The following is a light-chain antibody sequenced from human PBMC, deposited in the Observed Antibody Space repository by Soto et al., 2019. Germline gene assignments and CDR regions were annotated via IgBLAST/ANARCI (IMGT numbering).Light chain of an antibody. Sequence: QSALTQPASVSGSPGQSITISCTGTSSDIGGYNYVSWYQQHPGKAPKLMLYEVSNRPSRVSNRFSGFKSGNTASLTITGLQAEDEADYYCNSYTSSSTLYVFGTGTKVTVL. V-gene: IGLV2-14*01. CDR1: SSDIGGYNY. CDR3: NSYTSSSTLYV. J-gene: IGLJ1*01. CDR2: EVS.